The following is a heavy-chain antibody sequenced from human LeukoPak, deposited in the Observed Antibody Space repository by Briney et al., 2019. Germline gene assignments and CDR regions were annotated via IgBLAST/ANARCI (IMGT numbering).Heavy chain of an antibody. D-gene: IGHD5-18*01. V-gene: IGHV4-34*01. Sequence: SETLSLTCAVYGGSFTDYYWSWIRQPPGKGLEWIGEINHSGSTNYNPSLKSRVTISVDTSKNQFSLKLTSVTAADTAVYYCARRTFYNYGLFDYWGRGPRVTVSS. CDR1: GGSFTDYY. J-gene: IGHJ4*02. CDR3: ARRTFYNYGLFDY. CDR2: INHSGST.